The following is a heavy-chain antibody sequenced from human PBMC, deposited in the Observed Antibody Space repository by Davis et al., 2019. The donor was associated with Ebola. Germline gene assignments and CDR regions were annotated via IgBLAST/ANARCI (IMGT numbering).Heavy chain of an antibody. J-gene: IGHJ6*02. CDR1: GFTFSSYE. V-gene: IGHV3-48*03. CDR2: ISSSGSTI. D-gene: IGHD4-17*01. CDR3: ARDRTTTGTGMDV. Sequence: GGSLRLSCAASGFTFSSYEMNWVRQAPGKGLEWVSYISSSGSTIYYADSVKGRFTISRDNAKNSLYLQMNSLRAEDTAVYYCARDRTTTGTGMDVWGQGTTVTVSS.